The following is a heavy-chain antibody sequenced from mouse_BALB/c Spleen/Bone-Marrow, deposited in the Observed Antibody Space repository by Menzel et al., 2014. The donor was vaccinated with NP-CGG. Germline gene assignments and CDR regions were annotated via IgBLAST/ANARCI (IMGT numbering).Heavy chain of an antibody. Sequence: VQLKESGPELVKPGASVKMSCKASGYTFTSYVMHWVKQKPGQGLEWIGYINPYNDGTKYNEKFKDMATLTSDRSSSTAYMELSSLTSEDSAVYYCAKGGNYRYDFDYWGQGTTLTVSS. D-gene: IGHD2-14*01. CDR3: AKGGNYRYDFDY. CDR2: INPYNDGT. CDR1: GYTFTSYV. V-gene: IGHV1-14*01. J-gene: IGHJ2*01.